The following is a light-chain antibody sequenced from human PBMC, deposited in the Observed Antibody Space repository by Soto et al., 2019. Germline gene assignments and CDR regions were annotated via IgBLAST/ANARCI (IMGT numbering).Light chain of an antibody. V-gene: IGLV1-40*01. Sequence: QSVLTQPPSVSGAPGQRVTISCTGSSSNIGAGYDVHWYQQLPGTAPKLLIYGISNRPLGVPDRFSGSKSGTSASLAITGLQAEDEADYYCQSYDSSLSVVFGGGTKLTVL. CDR3: QSYDSSLSVV. J-gene: IGLJ2*01. CDR1: SSNIGAGYD. CDR2: GIS.